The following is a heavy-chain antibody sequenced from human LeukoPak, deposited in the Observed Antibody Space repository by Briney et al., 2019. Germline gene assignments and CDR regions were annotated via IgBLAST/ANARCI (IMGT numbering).Heavy chain of an antibody. CDR3: ARLHGDYLTDAFDI. V-gene: IGHV3-15*01. CDR1: GFAFNYAW. D-gene: IGHD4-17*01. CDR2: IKSKPDGGTT. J-gene: IGHJ3*02. Sequence: GGSLRLTCAASGFAFNYAWVSWVRQAPGKGLEWIGRIKSKPDGGTTDYAAPVKGRFTISRDDSKNTLYLQMNSLRVEDTAVYYCARLHGDYLTDAFDIWGQGTMVTVSS.